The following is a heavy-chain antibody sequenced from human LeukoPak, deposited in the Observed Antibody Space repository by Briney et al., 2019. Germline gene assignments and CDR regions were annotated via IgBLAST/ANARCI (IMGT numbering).Heavy chain of an antibody. J-gene: IGHJ3*02. D-gene: IGHD1-1*01. CDR1: GYTFTDYY. Sequence: ASVKVSCKASGYTFTDYYIHWVRQAPGQGLEWMGWINPKTGSTNYPQKFQGRVTMTRDTSISTVNMELSGLRSDDTAVYFCARDLDGAFDIWGQGTMVTVSS. CDR3: ARDLDGAFDI. CDR2: INPKTGST. V-gene: IGHV1-2*02.